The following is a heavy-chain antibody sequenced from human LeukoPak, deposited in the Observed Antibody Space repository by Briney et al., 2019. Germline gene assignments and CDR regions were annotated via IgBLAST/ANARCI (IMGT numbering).Heavy chain of an antibody. D-gene: IGHD1-7*01. CDR3: ARDSIHRRTTPFDY. CDR2: IYQSGST. CDR1: GGSFSGYY. V-gene: IGHV4-34*01. J-gene: IGHJ4*02. Sequence: SETLSLTCAVYGGSFSGYYWGWIRQPPGKGLEWVGNIYQSGSTNYNPSLKSRVTISLDTSKNQFSLRLSSVTAADTAVYFCARDSIHRRTTPFDYWGQGTLITISS.